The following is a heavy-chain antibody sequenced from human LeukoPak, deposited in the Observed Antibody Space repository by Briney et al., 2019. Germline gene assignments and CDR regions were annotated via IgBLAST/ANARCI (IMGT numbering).Heavy chain of an antibody. CDR1: GRSISSGGYY. Sequence: PSQTLSLTCTVSGRSISSGGYYWSWIRRPPGKGLEWIGHIYYSGSPYYNPSLKSRVNISVDTSKNQFSLKLSSVTAADTAVYYCARERYYGSGSQLFDYWGQGTLVTVSS. V-gene: IGHV4-31*03. CDR2: IYYSGSP. D-gene: IGHD3-10*01. J-gene: IGHJ4*02. CDR3: ARERYYGSGSQLFDY.